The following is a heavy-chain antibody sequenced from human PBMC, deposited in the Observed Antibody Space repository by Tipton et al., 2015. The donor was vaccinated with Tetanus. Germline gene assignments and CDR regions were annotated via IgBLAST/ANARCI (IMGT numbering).Heavy chain of an antibody. D-gene: IGHD2-15*01. CDR1: GGSISSFY. V-gene: IGHV4-59*12. CDR2: IYYSGSA. J-gene: IGHJ4*02. Sequence: TLSLTCTVSGGSISSFYWSWIRQPPGKGLEWIGYIYYSGSAKYNPSLKSRVTISVDKSKNQFSLRLTSVTAADTAVYYCARGDCSGGSCAIDYWGQGTLVTVSS. CDR3: ARGDCSGGSCAIDY.